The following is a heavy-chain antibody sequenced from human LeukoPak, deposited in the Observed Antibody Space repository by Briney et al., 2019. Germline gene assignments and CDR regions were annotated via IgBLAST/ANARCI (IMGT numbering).Heavy chain of an antibody. Sequence: GGSLRLSCAASGFTFRNYGMHWVRQAPGKGLEWMAIIWYDGSNKNYADSVRGRFTIFRDNSKNTLYLQMNSLRVEDTAVYYCARRGSSDAFDIWGQGTMVTVSS. CDR1: GFTFRNYG. CDR3: ARRGSSDAFDI. D-gene: IGHD5-12*01. CDR2: IWYDGSNK. J-gene: IGHJ3*02. V-gene: IGHV3-30*02.